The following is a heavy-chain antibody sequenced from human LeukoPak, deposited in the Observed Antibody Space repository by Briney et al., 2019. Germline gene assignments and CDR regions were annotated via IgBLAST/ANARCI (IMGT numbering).Heavy chain of an antibody. V-gene: IGHV3-21*01. CDR3: ARDPSTYYYDSFIDY. D-gene: IGHD3-22*01. CDR2: ISSSYI. J-gene: IGHJ4*02. Sequence: GGSLRLSCAASGFTFSSYSMNWVRQAPGKGLEWVSSISSSYIYYADSVKGRFTISRDNAKNSLYLQMNSLRAEDTAVYYCARDPSTYYYDSFIDYWGQGTLVTVSS. CDR1: GFTFSSYS.